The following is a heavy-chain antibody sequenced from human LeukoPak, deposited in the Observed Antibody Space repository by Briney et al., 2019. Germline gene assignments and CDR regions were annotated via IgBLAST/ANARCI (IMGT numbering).Heavy chain of an antibody. CDR2: IYHSGST. Sequence: PSETLSLTCTVSGYSISSGYYWGWIRQPPGKGLEWIGSIYHSGSTYYNPSLKSRVTISVDTSKNQFSLELSSVTAADTAVYYCATRGGSYSAFDIWGQGTMVTVSS. J-gene: IGHJ3*02. CDR1: GYSISSGYY. V-gene: IGHV4-38-2*02. D-gene: IGHD1-26*01. CDR3: ATRGGSYSAFDI.